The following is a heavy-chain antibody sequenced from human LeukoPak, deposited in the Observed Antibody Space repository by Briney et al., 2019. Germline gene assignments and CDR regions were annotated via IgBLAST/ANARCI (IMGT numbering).Heavy chain of an antibody. V-gene: IGHV4-39*01. CDR3: ARQSPAEQQLFPVDV. D-gene: IGHD6-13*01. Sequence: SETLSLTCTASGCSISSNSYYWGWIRQPPGKGLEWIGSSYYSGSTYYNPSLKSRVTISVDTSKNQFSLKLSSVTAADTAVYYCARQSPAEQQLFPVDVWGKGTTVTVSS. CDR2: SYYSGST. CDR1: GCSISSNSYY. J-gene: IGHJ6*04.